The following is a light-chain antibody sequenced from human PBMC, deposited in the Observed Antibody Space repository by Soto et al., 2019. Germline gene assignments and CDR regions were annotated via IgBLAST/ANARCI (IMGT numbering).Light chain of an antibody. CDR1: QSVSSN. V-gene: IGKV3-15*01. CDR3: QQYNNWPPYPMYT. CDR2: GAS. J-gene: IGKJ2*01. Sequence: EIVMTQSPATLSVSPGERATLSCRASQSVSSNLAWYQQKPGQAPRLLIYGASTRATGIPARFSGSGSGTEFTLTPSSLQSEDFAVYYCQQYNNWPPYPMYTFGQGTKLEIK.